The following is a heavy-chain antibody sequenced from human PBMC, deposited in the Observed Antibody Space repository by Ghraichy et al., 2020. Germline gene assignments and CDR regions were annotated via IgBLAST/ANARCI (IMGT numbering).Heavy chain of an antibody. V-gene: IGHV1-69*13. CDR1: GGTFTNYV. CDR3: AKFTLSGTAKTWHAPHYFDD. J-gene: IGHJ4*02. CDR2: VIPIFGTS. Sequence: SVKVSCKISGGTFTNYVFSWVRQAPAQGLEWMGGVIPIFGTSHYAQKFQGRVTITADESTSTVYMDLSSLTSEDTAVYFCAKFTLSGTAKTWHAPHYFDDWGQGTLVTVSA. D-gene: IGHD3-22*01.